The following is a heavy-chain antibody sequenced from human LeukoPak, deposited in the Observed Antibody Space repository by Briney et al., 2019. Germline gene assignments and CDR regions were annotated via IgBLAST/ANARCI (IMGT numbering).Heavy chain of an antibody. CDR3: ARVSLYYYGSGSYSLRKGWFDP. D-gene: IGHD3-10*01. Sequence: PSQTLSLTCTVSGGSISSGTYYWSWIRQPAGTGLEWIGRIYTSGSTNYNPSLKSRVTISVDTSKNQFSLKLSSVTAADTAVYYCARVSLYYYGSGSYSLRKGWFDPWGQGTLVTVSS. CDR1: GGSISSGTYY. J-gene: IGHJ5*02. V-gene: IGHV4-61*02. CDR2: IYTSGST.